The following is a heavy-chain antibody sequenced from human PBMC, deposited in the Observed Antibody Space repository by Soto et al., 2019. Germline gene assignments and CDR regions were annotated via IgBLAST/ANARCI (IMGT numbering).Heavy chain of an antibody. V-gene: IGHV4-59*01. J-gene: IGHJ6*02. CDR2: IYYGGST. D-gene: IGHD1-26*01. Sequence: QVQVQESGPGLVKPSETLSLTCTVSGGSISSYHWSWIRQPPGKGLEWIGYIYYGGSTNYNPSLKSRVTISVDMSKNQFSLKLSSVTAADTAVYYCARDRVYRGSSEGPKYYYYGMDVWGQGTTVTVSS. CDR3: ARDRVYRGSSEGPKYYYYGMDV. CDR1: GGSISSYH.